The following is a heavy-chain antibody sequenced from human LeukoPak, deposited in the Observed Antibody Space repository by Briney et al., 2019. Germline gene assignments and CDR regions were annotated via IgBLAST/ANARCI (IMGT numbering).Heavy chain of an antibody. CDR1: GGSISSSSYY. CDR3: ARVNYYYYYMDV. Sequence: SETLSLTCTVSGGSISSSSYYWGWIRQPQGKGLEWIGSIYYSGSTYYNPSLKSRVTISVDTSKNQFSLKLSSVTAADTAVYYCARVNYYYYYMDVWGKGTTVTVSS. CDR2: IYYSGST. J-gene: IGHJ6*03. V-gene: IGHV4-39*07.